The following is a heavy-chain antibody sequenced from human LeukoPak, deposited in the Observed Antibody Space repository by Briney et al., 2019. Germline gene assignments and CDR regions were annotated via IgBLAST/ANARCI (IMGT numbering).Heavy chain of an antibody. D-gene: IGHD6-13*01. CDR1: GGSISSSSYY. CDR2: IYYSGST. Sequence: SETLSLTCTVSGGSISSSSYYWGWIRQPPGKGLEWIGSIYYSGSTYYNPSLKSRVTISVDTSKNQFSLKLSSVTAADTAVYYCAREGSSWYWGTATRGWYFDLWGRGTLVTVSS. V-gene: IGHV4-39*02. J-gene: IGHJ2*01. CDR3: AREGSSWYWGTATRGWYFDL.